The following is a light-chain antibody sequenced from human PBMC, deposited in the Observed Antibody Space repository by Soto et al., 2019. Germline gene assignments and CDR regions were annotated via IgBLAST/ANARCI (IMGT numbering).Light chain of an antibody. CDR2: TTS. CDR1: QSISSF. J-gene: IGKJ5*01. V-gene: IGKV1-39*01. CDR3: QQSYSTPPIT. Sequence: DIQMTQSPSSLSASVGDRVTITCRTSQSISSFLNWYQHKPGNAPKLLIYTTSTLRSWVPSRFRGSGSGTHFTLTITNVQTEDFATYYCQQSYSTPPITFGHGTRLDIK.